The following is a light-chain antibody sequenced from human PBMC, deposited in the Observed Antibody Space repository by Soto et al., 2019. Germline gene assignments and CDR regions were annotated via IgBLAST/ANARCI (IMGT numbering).Light chain of an antibody. CDR1: QSVLYSSNIKDY. CDR3: QHYFHNPYT. Sequence: IVMTQSPDSLAVSLGERATINCKSSQSVLYSSNIKDYLAWYQQKPGQPPKLLISWASTRESGVPDRFSGSGSETDFTLTISSLQVEDVAVYYCQHYFHNPYTDGQGTKLEIK. CDR2: WAS. J-gene: IGKJ2*01. V-gene: IGKV4-1*01.